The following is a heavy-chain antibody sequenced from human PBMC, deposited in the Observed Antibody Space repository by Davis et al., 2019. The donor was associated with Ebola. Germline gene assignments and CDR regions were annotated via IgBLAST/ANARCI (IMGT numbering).Heavy chain of an antibody. CDR1: GDSVFGKNGA. CDR2: TYYSSKWYK. J-gene: IGHJ6*02. V-gene: IGHV6-1*01. Sequence: QTLSLTCAISGDSVFGKNGAWNWIRQSPSRGLEWLGRTYYSSKWYKDYAVSVKSRITINPDTSKNQLSLQLNSVTPEDTAVYYCVRGWGRSGLDVWGQGTTVTVSS. CDR3: VRGWGRSGLDV. D-gene: IGHD3-16*01.